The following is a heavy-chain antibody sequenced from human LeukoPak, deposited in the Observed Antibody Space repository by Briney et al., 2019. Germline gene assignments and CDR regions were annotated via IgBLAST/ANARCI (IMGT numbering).Heavy chain of an antibody. J-gene: IGHJ4*02. D-gene: IGHD3-22*01. CDR3: AKGGPAMIVSWDFDY. CDR2: ISGSGGST. Sequence: GGSLRLSCASSGFTFSSYAMSWVRKAPGEGLEWVSAISGSGGSTYYADSVKGRFTISRDNSKNTLYLQMNSLRAEDTAVYYCAKGGPAMIVSWDFDYWGQGTLVTVSS. CDR1: GFTFSSYA. V-gene: IGHV3-23*01.